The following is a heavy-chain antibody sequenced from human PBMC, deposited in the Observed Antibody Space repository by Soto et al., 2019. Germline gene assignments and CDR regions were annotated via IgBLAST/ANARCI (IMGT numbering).Heavy chain of an antibody. J-gene: IGHJ5*02. CDR2: IIPIFGTA. V-gene: IGHV1-69*13. D-gene: IGHD1-26*01. Sequence: SVKVSCKASGGTFSSYSISWVRQAPGQGLEWMGGIIPIFGTANYAQKFQGRVTITADESTSTAYMELSSLRSEDTAVYYCASTVGATPANWFDPWGQGTLVTVSS. CDR1: GGTFSSYS. CDR3: ASTVGATPANWFDP.